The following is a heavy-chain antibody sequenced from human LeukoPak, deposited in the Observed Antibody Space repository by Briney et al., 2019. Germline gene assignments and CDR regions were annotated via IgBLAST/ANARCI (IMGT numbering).Heavy chain of an antibody. V-gene: IGHV1-2*02. CDR3: ARVGTLTGTGGG. CDR1: GYTFTGYY. Sequence: ASVKVSCKASGYTFTGYYMHWVRQAPGQGLEWMGWINPNSGGTNYAQKCQGRVTMTRDTSISTAYMELSRLRSDDTAVYYCARVGTLTGTGGGWGQGTLVTVSS. J-gene: IGHJ4*02. D-gene: IGHD1-7*01. CDR2: INPNSGGT.